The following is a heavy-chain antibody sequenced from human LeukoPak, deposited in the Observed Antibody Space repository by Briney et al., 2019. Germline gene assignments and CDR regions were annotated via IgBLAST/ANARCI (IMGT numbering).Heavy chain of an antibody. J-gene: IGHJ4*02. D-gene: IGHD3-10*01. CDR2: IYYSGST. V-gene: IGHV4-59*01. CDR3: ARGVLSGSGSYYNRAFDY. Sequence: SETLSLTCTVSGGSISSYYWSWIRQPPGKGLEWIGYIYYSGSTNYNPSLKSRVTISVGTSKNQFSLKLSSVTAADTAVYYRARGVLSGSGSYYNRAFDYWGQGTLVTVSS. CDR1: GGSISSYY.